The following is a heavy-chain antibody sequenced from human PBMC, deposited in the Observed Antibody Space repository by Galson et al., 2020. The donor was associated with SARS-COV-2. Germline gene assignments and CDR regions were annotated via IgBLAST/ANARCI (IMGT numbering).Heavy chain of an antibody. CDR2: FDPEDGET. Sequence: ASVKVSCKVSGYTLTELSMHWVRQAPGKGLEWMGGFDPEDGETIYAQKFQGRVTMTEDTSTDTAYMELSSLRSEDTAVYDCAVGPAAMVRGWFDPWGQGTLVTVSS. CDR3: AVGPAAMVRGWFDP. J-gene: IGHJ5*02. CDR1: GYTLTELS. D-gene: IGHD2-2*01. V-gene: IGHV1-24*01.